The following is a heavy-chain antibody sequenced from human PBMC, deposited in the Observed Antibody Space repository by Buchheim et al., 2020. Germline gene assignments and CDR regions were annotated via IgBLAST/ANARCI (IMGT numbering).Heavy chain of an antibody. CDR3: ARDNSGMDV. CDR1: GFTFNDFY. Sequence: QVQLVESGGGLVEPGGSLRLSCAASGFTFNDFYMSWIRQAPGKGLEWVSSMWHDGSHEKYVDSVKGRFTIARDNSQKTLYLQMNSLTAEDTAVYYCARDNSGMDVWGQGT. J-gene: IGHJ6*02. CDR2: MWHDGSHE. V-gene: IGHV3-33*08.